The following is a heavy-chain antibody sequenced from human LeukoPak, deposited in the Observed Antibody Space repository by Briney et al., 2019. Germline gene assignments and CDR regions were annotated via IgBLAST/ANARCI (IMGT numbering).Heavy chain of an antibody. V-gene: IGHV6-1*01. CDR3: ASDPRGTYSCGRDIFEI. J-gene: IGHJ3*02. Sequence: QTLSLTCAISGDSVSSNSAAGSWSRQSPSRRLEWLGMTYYRSGWYNDYAISVKGHITINPDTSKNQFSLQLNSVTPEDTAVYYCASDPRGTYSCGRDIFEIWGQGTM. D-gene: IGHD2-21*01. CDR2: TYYRSGWYN. CDR1: GDSVSSNSAA.